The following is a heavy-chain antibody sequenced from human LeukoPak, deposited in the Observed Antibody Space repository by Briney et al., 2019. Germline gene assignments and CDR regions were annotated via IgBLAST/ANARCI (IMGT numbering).Heavy chain of an antibody. J-gene: IGHJ5*02. CDR2: IRYSGST. Sequence: SETLSLTCNVSGGSISSNTYFWGWIRRPPGKGLEWIGSIRYSGSTYYNPSLKSRVTISVDTSKNQFSLNLSSLTAADTAVYYCARPRYSSSWYRPINNWFDPWGQGTLVTVSS. D-gene: IGHD6-13*01. CDR3: ARPRYSSSWYRPINNWFDP. V-gene: IGHV4-39*01. CDR1: GGSISSNTYF.